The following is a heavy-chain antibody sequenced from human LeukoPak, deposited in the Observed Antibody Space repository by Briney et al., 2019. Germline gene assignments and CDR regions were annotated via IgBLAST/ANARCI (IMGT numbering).Heavy chain of an antibody. CDR2: ISSSGSTI. V-gene: IGHV3-48*03. D-gene: IGHD3-10*01. CDR3: ARGRGSGSYYNARVDY. J-gene: IGHJ4*02. CDR1: GFTFSSYE. Sequence: TGGSLRLSCVASGFTFSSYEMNWVRQAPGKGLEWVSYISSSGSTIYYADSVKGRFTISRDNAKNSLYLQMNSLRAEDMAVYYCARGRGSGSYYNARVDYWGQGTLVTVSS.